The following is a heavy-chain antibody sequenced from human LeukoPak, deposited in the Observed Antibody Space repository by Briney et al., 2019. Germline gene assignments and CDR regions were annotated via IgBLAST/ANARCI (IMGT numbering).Heavy chain of an antibody. CDR2: INHSGSA. D-gene: IGHD4-17*01. Sequence: ASETLSLTCAVSGGSFSGYYWTWIRQPPGKGLEWIGEINHSGSANYNPPLKSRVTISLDTSKHQFSLKVSSVTAADTAVYYCARGQGTVTTHWGQGTLVTVSS. CDR1: GGSFSGYY. J-gene: IGHJ4*02. CDR3: ARGQGTVTTH. V-gene: IGHV4-34*01.